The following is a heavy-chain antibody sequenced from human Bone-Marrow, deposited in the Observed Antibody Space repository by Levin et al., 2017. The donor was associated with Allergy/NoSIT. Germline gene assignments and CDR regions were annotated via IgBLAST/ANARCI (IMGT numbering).Heavy chain of an antibody. CDR2: VRDKANSYTT. CDR1: GFTFSDHY. J-gene: IGHJ4*02. V-gene: IGHV3-72*01. Sequence: GGSLRLSCAASGFTFSDHYMDWVRQAPGKGLEWVGRVRDKANSYTTEYAASVKGRFTISRDESKNSLYLQMNSLKTEDTAVYYCARRGKGTYFYFDNWGQGTLVTVSS. D-gene: IGHD1-26*01. CDR3: ARRGKGTYFYFDN.